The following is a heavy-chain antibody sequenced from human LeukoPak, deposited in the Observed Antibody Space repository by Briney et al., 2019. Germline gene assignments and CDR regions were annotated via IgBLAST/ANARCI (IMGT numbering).Heavy chain of an antibody. Sequence: SETLSLTCAVYGGSFSGYYWSWIRQPPGKGLEWIGEINHSGSTNYNPSLKSRVTISVDTSKNQFSLKLCSVTAADTAVYYCARGPPLLWFGELLRWYYFDYWGQGTLVTVSS. J-gene: IGHJ4*02. CDR2: INHSGST. D-gene: IGHD3-10*01. V-gene: IGHV4-34*01. CDR3: ARGPPLLWFGELLRWYYFDY. CDR1: GGSFSGYY.